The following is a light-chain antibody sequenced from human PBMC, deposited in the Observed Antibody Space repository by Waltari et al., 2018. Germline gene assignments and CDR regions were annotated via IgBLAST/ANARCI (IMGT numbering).Light chain of an antibody. V-gene: IGLV2-23*02. CDR1: TSNLGDNIL. Sequence: QSALTQPASVSGSPGQSIPISCTGTTSNLGDNILVSWYQQHPGKAPKVIIYEVSKRPSGVSNRFSGAKSDNTASLTISGVQAEDEADYYCCSYAGSSSSTVFGGGTKVTVL. CDR2: EVS. CDR3: CSYAGSSSSTV. J-gene: IGLJ3*02.